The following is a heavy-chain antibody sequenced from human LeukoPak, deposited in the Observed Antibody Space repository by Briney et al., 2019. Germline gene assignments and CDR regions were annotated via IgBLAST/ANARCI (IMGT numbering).Heavy chain of an antibody. J-gene: IGHJ3*02. Sequence: SETLSLTCTVSGGSINTYYWSWLRLPAGKGPEWIGRVYSSGETDYNPSLRSRVTMSVDTSKRQISLKLRTMTAADTAVYYCATKHLWSDGFDIWGQGTMVTVSS. CDR3: ATKHLWSDGFDI. CDR1: GGSINTYY. CDR2: VYSSGET. D-gene: IGHD2-8*02. V-gene: IGHV4-4*07.